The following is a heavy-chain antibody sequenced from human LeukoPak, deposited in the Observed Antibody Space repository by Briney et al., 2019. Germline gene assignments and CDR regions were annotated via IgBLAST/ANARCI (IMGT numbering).Heavy chain of an antibody. D-gene: IGHD2-2*01. J-gene: IGHJ6*04. Sequence: SETLSLTCAVYGGSFSGYYWSWIRQPPGKGLEWIGEINHSGSTNYNPSLKSRVTISVDTSKNQFSLKLSSVTAADTAVYYCVRGVEDVVVPAAIFAYYYYGMDVWGKGTTVTVSS. CDR2: INHSGST. V-gene: IGHV4-34*01. CDR3: VRGVEDVVVPAAIFAYYYYGMDV. CDR1: GGSFSGYY.